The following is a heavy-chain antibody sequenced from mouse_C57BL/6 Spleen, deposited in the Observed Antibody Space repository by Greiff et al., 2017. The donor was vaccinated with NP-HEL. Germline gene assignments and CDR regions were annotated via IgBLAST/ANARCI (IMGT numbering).Heavy chain of an antibody. V-gene: IGHV5-4*01. J-gene: IGHJ2*01. Sequence: EVQGVESGGGLVKPGGSLKLSCAASGFTFSSYAMSWVRQTPEKRLEWVATISDGGSYTYYPDNVKGRFTISRDNAKNNLYLQMSHLKSEDTAMYYCAREGSYGSSHFDYWGQGTTLTVSS. D-gene: IGHD1-1*01. CDR3: AREGSYGSSHFDY. CDR2: ISDGGSYT. CDR1: GFTFSSYA.